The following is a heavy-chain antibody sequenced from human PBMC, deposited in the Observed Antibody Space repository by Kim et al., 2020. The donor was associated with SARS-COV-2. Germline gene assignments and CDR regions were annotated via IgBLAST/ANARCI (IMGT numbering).Heavy chain of an antibody. Sequence: NYAPKFQGRFTVTRDTSINTAYMELTRLTSDDTAVYYCAREVQHSNSFDYWGQGTLVTVSS. D-gene: IGHD2-21*01. CDR3: AREVQHSNSFDY. J-gene: IGHJ4*02. V-gene: IGHV1-2*02.